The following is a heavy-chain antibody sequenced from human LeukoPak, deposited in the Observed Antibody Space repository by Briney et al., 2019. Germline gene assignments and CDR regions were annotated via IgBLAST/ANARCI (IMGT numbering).Heavy chain of an antibody. V-gene: IGHV3-7*01. CDR1: GFTFSSYW. CDR2: IKQIGSDI. D-gene: IGHD6-19*01. J-gene: IGHJ4*02. Sequence: PGRSLRLSCAASGFTFSSYWMSWVRQAPGKGLEWVANIKQIGSDIYYVDSVKGRYTNSRDNAKNPLSLQMNSLRAKDTAVYYCARQRGSGCLDYWGQGTLVTVSS. CDR3: ARQRGSGCLDY.